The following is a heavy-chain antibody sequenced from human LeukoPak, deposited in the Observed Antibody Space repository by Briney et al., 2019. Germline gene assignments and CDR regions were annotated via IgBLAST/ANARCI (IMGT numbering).Heavy chain of an antibody. CDR3: AKTVWFGELLDYFDY. CDR1: GFTFSNSA. D-gene: IGHD3-10*01. Sequence: AGSLRLSCAASGFTFSNSAVSWVRQAPGKGREWVSAIRGSGGSTYYADSVKGRFTISRDTSKNTLYLQMNSLGAEDTAVYYCAKTVWFGELLDYFDYWGQGTLVTVSS. J-gene: IGHJ4*02. V-gene: IGHV3-23*01. CDR2: IRGSGGST.